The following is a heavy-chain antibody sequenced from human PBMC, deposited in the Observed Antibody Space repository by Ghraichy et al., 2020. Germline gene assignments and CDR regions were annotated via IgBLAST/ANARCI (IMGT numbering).Heavy chain of an antibody. CDR1: GVTLDSYA. J-gene: IGHJ4*02. V-gene: IGHV3-23*01. D-gene: IGHD3-22*01. CDR2: ITGRGTDT. Sequence: GGSLRLSCAASGVTLDSYAMHSVHQAPGRGLELVTTITGRGTDTYYADSVKGRFIISRDNSKNTVYLQMKSLRTKDTAVYYCAKDQNFEEGYYYQSSGFDYWGRGTLVTVSS. CDR3: AKDQNFEEGYYYQSSGFDY.